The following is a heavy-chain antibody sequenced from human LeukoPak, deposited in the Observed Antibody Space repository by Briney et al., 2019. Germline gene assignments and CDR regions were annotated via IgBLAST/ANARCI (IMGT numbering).Heavy chain of an antibody. Sequence: GGSLRLSCAASGLTFTSYVMHWVRQAPGKGLEWVALITYDGYYKYYSDSVKGRFTISSDTSKNTMYLQMNSLRAEDTAVYYCARDLSPVVRASPMGYWGQGTLVTVSS. CDR2: ITYDGYYK. CDR1: GLTFTSYV. D-gene: IGHD3-10*01. V-gene: IGHV3-30*03. CDR3: ARDLSPVVRASPMGY. J-gene: IGHJ4*02.